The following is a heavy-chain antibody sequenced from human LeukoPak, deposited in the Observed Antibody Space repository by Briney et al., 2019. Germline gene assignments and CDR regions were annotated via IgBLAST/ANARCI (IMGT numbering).Heavy chain of an antibody. V-gene: IGHV3-23*01. Sequence: GGSLRLSCAASGFTFSSYAMSWVRQAPGKGLEWVSAISGSGGSTYYADSVKGRFTISRDNSKNTLYLQMNSLRPEDTAVYYCAKEGGGYYDSSRYYFDYWGQGTLVTVSS. CDR2: ISGSGGST. CDR3: AKEGGGYYDSSRYYFDY. J-gene: IGHJ4*02. D-gene: IGHD3-22*01. CDR1: GFTFSSYA.